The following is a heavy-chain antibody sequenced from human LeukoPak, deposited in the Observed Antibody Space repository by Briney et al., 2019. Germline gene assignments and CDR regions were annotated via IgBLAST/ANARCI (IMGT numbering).Heavy chain of an antibody. CDR1: GFTFDDYG. V-gene: IGHV3-20*04. Sequence: PGGSLRLSCAASGFTFDDYGMSWVRQAPGKGLEWVSGINWNGGSTGYADSVKGRFTISRDNAKNSLYLQMNSLRAEDTAVYYCAKALIAVRRDAFDIWGQGTMVTVSS. D-gene: IGHD3-22*01. CDR2: INWNGGST. J-gene: IGHJ3*02. CDR3: AKALIAVRRDAFDI.